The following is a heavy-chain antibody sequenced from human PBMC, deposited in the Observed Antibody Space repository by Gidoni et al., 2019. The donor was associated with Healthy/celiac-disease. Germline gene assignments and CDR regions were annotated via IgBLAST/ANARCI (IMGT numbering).Heavy chain of an antibody. CDR3: ARDLLVRGVITGVMSY. Sequence: EVQLVESGGGLVQPGGSLRLSCAASGFTFSSYSMNWVRQAPGKGLEWVSYISSSSSTIYYADSVKGRFTISRDNAKNSLYLQMNSLRAEDTAVYYCARDLLVRGVITGVMSYWGQGTLVTVSS. CDR2: ISSSSSTI. CDR1: GFTFSSYS. V-gene: IGHV3-48*01. D-gene: IGHD3-10*01. J-gene: IGHJ4*02.